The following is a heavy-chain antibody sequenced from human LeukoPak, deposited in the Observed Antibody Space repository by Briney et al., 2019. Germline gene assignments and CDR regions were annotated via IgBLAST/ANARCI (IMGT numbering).Heavy chain of an antibody. CDR3: ARATRRTYELEPRYFDY. CDR2: IYYSGST. CDR1: GASINSGGYY. V-gene: IGHV4-31*03. Sequence: SETLSLTCTVSGASINSGGYYWSWIRQHPGKGLEWIGYIYYSGSTYYNPSLKSRVTMSLDTSKNQFSLKLSSVTAADTAVYYCARATRRTYELEPRYFDYWGQGTLVTVSS. J-gene: IGHJ4*02. D-gene: IGHD1-1*01.